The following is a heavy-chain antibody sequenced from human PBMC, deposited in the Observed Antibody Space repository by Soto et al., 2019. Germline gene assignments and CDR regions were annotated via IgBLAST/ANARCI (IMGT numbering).Heavy chain of an antibody. V-gene: IGHV1-69*13. J-gene: IGHJ4*02. D-gene: IGHD5-12*01. Sequence: ASVKVSCKASGGTFSSYAISWVRQAPGQGLEWMGGIIPIFGTANYAQKFQGRVTITADESKNTLYLQMNSLRAEDTAVYYCAKLDGYIHTPFDYWGQGTLVTVSS. CDR1: GGTFSSYA. CDR3: AKLDGYIHTPFDY. CDR2: IIPIFGTA.